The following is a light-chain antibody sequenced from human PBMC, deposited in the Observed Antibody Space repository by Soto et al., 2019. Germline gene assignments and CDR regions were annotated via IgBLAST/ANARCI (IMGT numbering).Light chain of an antibody. J-gene: IGLJ3*02. CDR3: ATWDDSLNGRV. V-gene: IGLV2-14*01. CDR2: EVS. CDR1: SSDVGAFNY. Sequence: QSVLTQPASVSGSPGQSITISCTGSSSDVGAFNYVSWYQHHPRKAPKLMIYEVSHRPSGVSNRFSGSKSGKTASLTISGLQAEDEADYFCATWDDSLNGRVFGGGTQLTVL.